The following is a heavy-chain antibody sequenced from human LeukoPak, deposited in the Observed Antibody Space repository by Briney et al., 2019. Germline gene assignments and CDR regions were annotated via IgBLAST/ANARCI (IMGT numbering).Heavy chain of an antibody. D-gene: IGHD3-22*01. CDR2: INSDGINT. V-gene: IGHV3-74*01. CDR1: GFTFSNYW. CDR3: ARDLGQYYDTSDNWFDP. Sequence: GSLRLSCAASGFTFSNYWMHWVRQAPGKGLVWVTRINSDGINTSYADSVKGRFTISRDNAKNTLNLQMNSLRAEDTAVYYCARDLGQYYDTSDNWFDPWGQGTLVTVSS. J-gene: IGHJ5*02.